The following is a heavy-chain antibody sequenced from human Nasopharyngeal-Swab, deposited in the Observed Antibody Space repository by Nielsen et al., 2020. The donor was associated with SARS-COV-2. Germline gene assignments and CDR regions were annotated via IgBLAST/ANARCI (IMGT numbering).Heavy chain of an antibody. Sequence: GESLKISCAASGFTFRNYWMKWVRQDQGKGLEWVAHIKQDGSEKTYVDSVKGRFTISRDNAKSSLYLQMNSLRAEDTAVYYCAREDGTYENVWGSYRYSPLYRYFDLWGRGTLVTVSS. J-gene: IGHJ2*01. CDR3: AREDGTYENVWGSYRYSPLYRYFDL. D-gene: IGHD3-16*02. CDR2: IKQDGSEK. V-gene: IGHV3-7*01. CDR1: GFTFRNYW.